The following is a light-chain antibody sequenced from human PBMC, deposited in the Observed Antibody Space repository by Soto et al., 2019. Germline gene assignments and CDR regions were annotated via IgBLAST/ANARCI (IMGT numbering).Light chain of an antibody. Sequence: DIQMTQSPSSLSASVGDRVTITCRASQTISTYLNWYQQIPGKAPKLLIYGASNLQNDVLSRFSSTASETDFTLTIYRLQPEDFATDYCQKSSNISYTFGQGTKLEIK. CDR2: GAS. CDR1: QTISTY. CDR3: QKSSNISYT. J-gene: IGKJ2*01. V-gene: IGKV1-39*01.